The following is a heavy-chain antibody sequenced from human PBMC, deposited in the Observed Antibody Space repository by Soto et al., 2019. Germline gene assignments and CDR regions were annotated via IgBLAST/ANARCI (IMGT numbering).Heavy chain of an antibody. CDR3: AREGDCTNGVCYSWFDP. CDR1: GYTFTGYY. CDR2: INPNSGGT. Sequence: QVQLVQSGAEVKKPGASVKVSCKASGYTFTGYYMHWVRQAPGQGLEWMGWINPNSGGTNYAQKFQGWVTMTRDTSISKAYMELSRLRSDDTAVYYCAREGDCTNGVCYSWFDPWGQGTLVTVSS. J-gene: IGHJ5*02. V-gene: IGHV1-2*04. D-gene: IGHD2-8*01.